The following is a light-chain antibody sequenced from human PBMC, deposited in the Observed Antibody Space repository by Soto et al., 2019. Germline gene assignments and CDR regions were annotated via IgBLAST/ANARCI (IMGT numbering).Light chain of an antibody. J-gene: IGKJ2*01. CDR1: QSISSY. Sequence: DIQMTQSPSSLSASVGDRVTITCRASQSISSYLNWYQQKPGKAPKLLIYAASSLQSGVPSRFSGSGSGTDSTLTISSLQPEDFATYYCQQSYSTLDSFGQGTKLEIK. CDR2: AAS. V-gene: IGKV1-39*01. CDR3: QQSYSTLDS.